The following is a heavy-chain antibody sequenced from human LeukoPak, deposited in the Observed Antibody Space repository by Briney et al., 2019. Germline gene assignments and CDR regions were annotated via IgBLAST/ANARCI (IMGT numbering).Heavy chain of an antibody. Sequence: SETLSLTCAVYGGSFSGYYWSWIRQPPGKGLEWIGEINHSGSTNYNPSLKSRVTISVNTSKNQFSLKLSSVTAADTAVYYCARGGGLRHFDWLLYGFDPWGQGTLVTVSS. CDR3: ARGGGLRHFDWLLYGFDP. V-gene: IGHV4-34*01. CDR2: INHSGST. D-gene: IGHD3-9*01. CDR1: GGSFSGYY. J-gene: IGHJ5*02.